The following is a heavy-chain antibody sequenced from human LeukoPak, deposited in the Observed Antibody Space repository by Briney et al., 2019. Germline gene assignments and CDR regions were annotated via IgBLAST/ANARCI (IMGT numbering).Heavy chain of an antibody. Sequence: PGGSLRLSCAASGFSFSTYSMHWVRQAPGKGLEWVAFIRFDGNNEYYADSVKGRFTISRDNSKNTLYLQMNSLRAEDTAVYYCAREVGIAAAGSPDAFDIWGQGTMVTVSS. V-gene: IGHV3-30*02. CDR3: AREVGIAAAGSPDAFDI. CDR2: IRFDGNNE. D-gene: IGHD6-13*01. CDR1: GFSFSTYS. J-gene: IGHJ3*02.